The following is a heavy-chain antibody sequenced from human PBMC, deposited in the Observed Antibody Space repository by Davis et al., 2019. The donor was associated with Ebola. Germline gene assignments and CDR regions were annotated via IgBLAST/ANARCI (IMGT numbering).Heavy chain of an antibody. CDR3: ARGPRITMIVVVPDRYFDL. J-gene: IGHJ2*01. D-gene: IGHD3-22*01. V-gene: IGHV1-46*01. Sequence: ASVKVSCKASGYTFISYYMHWVRQAPGQGLEWMGIINPSGGSTSYAQKFQGRATMTRDTSTSTVYMELSSLRSEDTAVYYCARGPRITMIVVVPDRYFDLWGRGTLVTVSS. CDR1: GYTFISYY. CDR2: INPSGGST.